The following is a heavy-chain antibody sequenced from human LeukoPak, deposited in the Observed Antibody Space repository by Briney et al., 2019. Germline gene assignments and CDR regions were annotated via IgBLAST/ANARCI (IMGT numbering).Heavy chain of an antibody. CDR1: NGSMNSGGYY. Sequence: KPSETLSLTCTVSNGSMNSGGYYWSWIRQHPGKGLEWIGSIYYFGNTYYNPSLKSRVIISVDTSKNRFSLKMSSVTAADTAVYYCARGSGYFDSRGTVSWFDPWGQGTLVTVSS. CDR2: IYYFGNT. J-gene: IGHJ5*02. V-gene: IGHV4-31*03. D-gene: IGHD3-22*01. CDR3: ARGSGYFDSRGTVSWFDP.